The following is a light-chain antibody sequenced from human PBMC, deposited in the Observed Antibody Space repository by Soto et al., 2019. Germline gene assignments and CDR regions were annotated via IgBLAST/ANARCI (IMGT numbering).Light chain of an antibody. V-gene: IGKV1-9*01. CDR2: AAS. Sequence: DIQLIQSPSFLSASVGDRVTITCRASQGISSYLAWYQQKPGKAPQLLIYAASTLQSGVPSRFSGSGSGTEFTLTISSLQPEDFATYYCQQLNSYPYTFGQGTKLEIK. J-gene: IGKJ2*01. CDR3: QQLNSYPYT. CDR1: QGISSY.